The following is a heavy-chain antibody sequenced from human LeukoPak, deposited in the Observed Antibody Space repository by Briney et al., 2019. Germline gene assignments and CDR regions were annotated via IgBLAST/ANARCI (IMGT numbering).Heavy chain of an antibody. Sequence: PSETLSLTCAVYGGSFSGYYWSWIRQPPGKGLEWIGEINHSGSTNYNTSLKSRVTISVDTSKNQFSLKLNSVTAADTAVYYCASSLRIPVASWGQGTLVTVSS. J-gene: IGHJ5*02. V-gene: IGHV4-34*01. CDR1: GGSFSGYY. CDR2: INHSGST. CDR3: ASSLRIPVAS. D-gene: IGHD6-19*01.